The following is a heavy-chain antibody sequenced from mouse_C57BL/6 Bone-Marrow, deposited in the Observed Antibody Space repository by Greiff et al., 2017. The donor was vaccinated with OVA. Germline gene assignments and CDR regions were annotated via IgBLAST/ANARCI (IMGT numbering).Heavy chain of an antibody. CDR3: ARAHNYYGSSLFAY. D-gene: IGHD1-1*01. Sequence: EVKVVESGPVLVKPGASVKMSCKASGYTFTDYYMNWVKQSHGKSLEWIGVINPYNGGTSYNQKFKGKATLTVDKSSSTAYMELNSLTSEDSAVYYCARAHNYYGSSLFAYWGQGTLVTVSA. CDR1: GYTFTDYY. V-gene: IGHV1-19*01. J-gene: IGHJ3*01. CDR2: INPYNGGT.